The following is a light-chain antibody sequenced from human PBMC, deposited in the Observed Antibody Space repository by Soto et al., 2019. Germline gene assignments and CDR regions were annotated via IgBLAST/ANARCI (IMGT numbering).Light chain of an antibody. CDR2: GAS. V-gene: IGKV3-20*01. CDR1: QSVSSIY. J-gene: IGKJ2*01. Sequence: IVLTQSPGTLSLSPGERATLSCRARQSVSSIYLAWYQQKPGQPPRLLIYGASSRATGIPDRFSGSGSGTDFTLTISRLEPEDFAVYYCQQYDRSSYTFGQGTKLEIK. CDR3: QQYDRSSYT.